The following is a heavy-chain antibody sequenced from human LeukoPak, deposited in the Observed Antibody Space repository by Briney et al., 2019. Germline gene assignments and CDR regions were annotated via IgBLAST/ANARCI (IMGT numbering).Heavy chain of an antibody. J-gene: IGHJ5*02. CDR2: IYPGDSDT. CDR3: TRRVSSGYYYSIPSNWFDP. D-gene: IGHD3-22*01. CDR1: RYSFTSYW. Sequence: PGESLKISCKGSRYSFTSYWIGWVRQMPGKGLEWMGIIYPGDSDTRYSPSFQGQVTISADKSISTAYLQWSSLKASDTAMYYCTRRVSSGYYYSIPSNWFDPWGQGTLVTVSS. V-gene: IGHV5-51*01.